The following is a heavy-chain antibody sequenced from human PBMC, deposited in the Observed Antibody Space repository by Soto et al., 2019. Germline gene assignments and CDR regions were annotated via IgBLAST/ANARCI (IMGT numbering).Heavy chain of an antibody. D-gene: IGHD2-15*01. CDR1: GGSISSYY. CDR3: AREEVGYCSGGRCYYYVMDV. J-gene: IGHJ6*02. CDR2: IYTSGNT. Sequence: SETLSLTCTVSGGSISSYYWSWIRQPAGKGLEWIGRIYTSGNTNYNPSLKSRVTMSVDTSKNQLSLKLSSVAAADTAVYYCAREEVGYCSGGRCYYYVMDVWGQGTTVTVSS. V-gene: IGHV4-4*07.